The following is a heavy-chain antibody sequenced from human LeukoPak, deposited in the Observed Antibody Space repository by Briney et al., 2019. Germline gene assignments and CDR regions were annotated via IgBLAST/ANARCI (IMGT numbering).Heavy chain of an antibody. CDR3: ARSKDIVVVVAASFDY. CDR2: SIPIFGTA. Sequence: ASVKVSCKASGGTFSSYAISWVRQAPGQGLEWRGGSIPIFGTANYAQKFQGRVTITADESTSTAYMELSSLRSEDTAVYYCARSKDIVVVVAASFDYWGQGTLVTVSS. J-gene: IGHJ4*02. V-gene: IGHV1-69*13. CDR1: GGTFSSYA. D-gene: IGHD2-15*01.